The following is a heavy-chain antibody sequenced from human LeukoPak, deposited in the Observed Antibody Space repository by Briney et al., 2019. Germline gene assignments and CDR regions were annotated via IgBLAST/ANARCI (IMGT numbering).Heavy chain of an antibody. CDR1: GFTFSSYN. V-gene: IGHV3-21*01. CDR2: ISGGSSYT. J-gene: IGHJ4*02. CDR3: ARVHVERLTTFTDY. Sequence: GGSLRLSCAASGFTFSSYNMDWVRQAPGKGLEWVSSISGGSSYTYYADPVKGRFTISRDNAKNSLYLQMNSLRAEDTAVYYCARVHVERLTTFTDYWGQGALVIVSS. D-gene: IGHD1-1*01.